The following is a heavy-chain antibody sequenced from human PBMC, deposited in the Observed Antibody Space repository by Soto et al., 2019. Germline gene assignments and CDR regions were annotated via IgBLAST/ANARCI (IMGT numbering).Heavy chain of an antibody. CDR3: ARTSGGTYSFDP. D-gene: IGHD3-10*01. J-gene: IGHJ5*02. Sequence: QVQLQESGPGLVKPLGTLSLTCAVSGDSITNNNWWTWVRQSPGKGLEWIGEMHHSRSPDYNPSLRSRVTISVDKSKNQFSLNLSSVTAADSAVYYCARTSGGTYSFDPWGQGTMVTVSS. V-gene: IGHV4-4*02. CDR1: GDSITNNNW. CDR2: MHHSRSP.